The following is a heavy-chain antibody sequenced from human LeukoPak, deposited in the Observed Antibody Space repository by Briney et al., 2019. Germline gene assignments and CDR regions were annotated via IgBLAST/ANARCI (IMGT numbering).Heavy chain of an antibody. CDR1: GFTFSNAW. CDR2: ISSGGSTV. V-gene: IGHV3-48*04. CDR3: ARGGSFVEY. D-gene: IGHD3-10*01. Sequence: PGGSLRLSCAASGFTFSNAWMTWVRRAPGKGLEWVSYISSGGSTVYYADSVKGRFTVSRDNAKNSLYLQMSSLRAEDTAVYYCARGGSFVEYWGQGTLVSVSS. J-gene: IGHJ4*02.